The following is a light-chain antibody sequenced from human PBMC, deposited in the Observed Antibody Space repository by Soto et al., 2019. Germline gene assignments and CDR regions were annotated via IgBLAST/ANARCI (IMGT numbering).Light chain of an antibody. J-gene: IGKJ1*01. Sequence: AIRMTQSPSSFSASTGDRVTITCRESQGIFSYLAWYQQKQGKAPKFXIYAASTLQSGVPSMFSGSGAGTDFTRTISCLQSEDVATYYCQQYYSYTRTFGQGTKVDIK. CDR3: QQYYSYTRT. CDR1: QGIFSY. CDR2: AAS. V-gene: IGKV1-8*01.